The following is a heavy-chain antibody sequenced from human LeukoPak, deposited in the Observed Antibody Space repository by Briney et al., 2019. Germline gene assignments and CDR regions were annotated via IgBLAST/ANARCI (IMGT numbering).Heavy chain of an antibody. Sequence: PGGSLRLPCAASGFTFSRDWMSWVRQAPGKGLEGVANIKPDGSEIEYVDSLKGRFTIPRDNAKNSLYLQMNSLRVEDTAVYYCARGAWWGQGTLVTVSS. CDR3: ARGAW. CDR1: GFTFSRDW. V-gene: IGHV3-7*01. CDR2: IKPDGSEI. J-gene: IGHJ4*02.